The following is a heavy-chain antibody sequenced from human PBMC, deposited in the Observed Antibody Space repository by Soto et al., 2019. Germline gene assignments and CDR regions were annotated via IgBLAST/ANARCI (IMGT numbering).Heavy chain of an antibody. CDR1: GGSISSGGYY. CDR2: IYYSGST. CDR3: ARDTAMVTGYYYGMDV. J-gene: IGHJ6*02. Sequence: SETLSLTCTVSGGSISSGGYYWSWIRQHPGKGLEWIGYIYYSGSTYYNPSLKSRVTISVDTSKNQFSLKLSSVTAADTAVYCCARDTAMVTGYYYGMDVWGQGTTVTVSS. V-gene: IGHV4-31*03. D-gene: IGHD5-18*01.